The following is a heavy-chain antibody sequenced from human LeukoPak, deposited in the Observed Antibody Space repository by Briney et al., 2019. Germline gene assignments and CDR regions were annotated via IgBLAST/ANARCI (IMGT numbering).Heavy chain of an antibody. V-gene: IGHV3-7*03. CDR3: AKLISSATNY. D-gene: IGHD2-15*01. CDR2: IKQDGSEK. Sequence: GGSLRLSCAASGFTFSSYWMSWVRQAPGKGLEWVANIKQDGSEKYYVDSVKGRFTISRDNAKNSLYLQMNSLRVEDTAVFYCAKLISSATNYWGQGTLVTVSS. J-gene: IGHJ4*02. CDR1: GFTFSSYW.